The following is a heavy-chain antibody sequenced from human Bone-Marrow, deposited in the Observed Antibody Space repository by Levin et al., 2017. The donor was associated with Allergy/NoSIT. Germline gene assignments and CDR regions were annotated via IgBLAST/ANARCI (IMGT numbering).Heavy chain of an antibody. J-gene: IGHJ4*02. Sequence: SLRLSCVASGFTFETYGMHWVRQAPGKGLEWVAYTWYDGSKSYYVESVKGRFTISRDNSKNTLYLQMKSLKVEDTAVYYCARDSHISSQLDYWGQGTLVSVSS. CDR3: ARDSHISSQLDY. CDR2: TWYDGSKS. CDR1: GFTFETYG. D-gene: IGHD6-13*01. V-gene: IGHV3-33*01.